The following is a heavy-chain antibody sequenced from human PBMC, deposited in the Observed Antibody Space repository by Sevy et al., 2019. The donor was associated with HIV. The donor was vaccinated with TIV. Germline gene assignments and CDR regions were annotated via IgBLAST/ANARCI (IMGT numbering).Heavy chain of an antibody. J-gene: IGHJ5*01. CDR3: ARDSSSSWGYNWFDS. Sequence: ASVKVSCQASGYTFTRYPIHWVRQAPGQGLEWVGWFNPNTGGTDFEEKFQGRVAMTSDTSISTAYMELSSLRSDDTAVYYCARDSSSSWGYNWFDSWGRGTLVTVSS. CDR1: GYTFTRYP. CDR2: FNPNTGGT. D-gene: IGHD6-19*01. V-gene: IGHV1-2*02.